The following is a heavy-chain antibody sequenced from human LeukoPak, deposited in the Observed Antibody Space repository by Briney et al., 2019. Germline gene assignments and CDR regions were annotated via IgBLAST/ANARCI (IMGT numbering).Heavy chain of an antibody. Sequence: PGGSLRLSCAASGFTVSSNYMSWVRQAPGKGLEWVSVIYSGGSTYYADSVKGRFTISRDNSKNTLYLQMNSLRAEDTAVYYCAREGCGDYVLLDYWGQGTLVTVSS. CDR2: IYSGGST. CDR3: AREGCGDYVLLDY. CDR1: GFTVSSNY. J-gene: IGHJ4*02. D-gene: IGHD4-17*01. V-gene: IGHV3-66*01.